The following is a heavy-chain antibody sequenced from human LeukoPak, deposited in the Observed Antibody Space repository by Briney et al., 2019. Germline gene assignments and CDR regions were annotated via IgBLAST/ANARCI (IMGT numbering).Heavy chain of an antibody. V-gene: IGHV1-18*01. J-gene: IGHJ3*02. CDR3: ARDGFFGSGIVGAFDI. Sequence: ASVKVSCKASGYTFTSYGISWVRQAPGQGLEWMGWISAYSGDTNYAQKFQGRATMTTDTSTSTAYMELRSLRVDDTAVYYCARDGFFGSGIVGAFDIWGQGTMVTVSS. CDR1: GYTFTSYG. CDR2: ISAYSGDT. D-gene: IGHD3-10*01.